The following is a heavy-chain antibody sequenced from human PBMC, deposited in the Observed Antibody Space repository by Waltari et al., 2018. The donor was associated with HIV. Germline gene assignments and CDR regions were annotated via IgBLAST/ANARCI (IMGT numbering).Heavy chain of an antibody. CDR1: GFSFDDYA. CDR3: AKFPSSHYYDSSGYLFFDL. J-gene: IGHJ2*01. D-gene: IGHD3-22*01. Sequence: EVQLVESGGGLVQPGRSLRLSCAASGFSFDDYAMHWVRQGPGKGLEWVSSISWNSGKIGYADSVKGRFTISRDNAKNSLYLQMNNLRAEDTALYYCAKFPSSHYYDSSGYLFFDLWGRGTLVTVSS. V-gene: IGHV3-9*01. CDR2: ISWNSGKI.